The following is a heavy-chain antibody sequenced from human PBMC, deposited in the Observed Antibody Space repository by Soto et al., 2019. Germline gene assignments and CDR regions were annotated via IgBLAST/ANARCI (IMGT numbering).Heavy chain of an antibody. D-gene: IGHD6-19*01. CDR3: AKDPGIAVAGTDWFDP. J-gene: IGHJ5*02. V-gene: IGHV3-23*01. CDR2: ISVSGGST. CDR1: RFSFRSYA. Sequence: VXLSCVASRFSFRSYAMNWSRQAPGKGLEWVSAISVSGGSTYYAGSVKGRVTISRDNSKNTLYLQMNSLRAEDTAVYYCAKDPGIAVAGTDWFDPWGKGTLVTGSS.